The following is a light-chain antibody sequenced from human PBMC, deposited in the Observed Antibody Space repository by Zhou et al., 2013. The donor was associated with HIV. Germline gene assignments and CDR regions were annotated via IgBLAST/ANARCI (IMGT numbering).Light chain of an antibody. J-gene: IGKJ4*01. CDR2: AAS. V-gene: IGKV1-9*01. Sequence: IQLTQSPSSLSASVGDRVTITCRASQGISSYLAWYQQKPGKAPKLLIYAASTLQSGVPSRFSGSGSGTDFTLTISSLEPEDFGVYYCQQRNNRPPLTFGGGTRVEIK. CDR1: QGISSY. CDR3: QQRNNRPPLT.